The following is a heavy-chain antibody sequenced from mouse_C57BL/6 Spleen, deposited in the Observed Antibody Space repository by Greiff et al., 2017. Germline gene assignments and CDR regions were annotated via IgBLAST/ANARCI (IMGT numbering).Heavy chain of an antibody. D-gene: IGHD2-1*01. CDR1: GYTFTSYW. CDR3: ARLWGNSYFDY. Sequence: VQLQQPGAELVRPGSSVKLSCKASGYTFTSYWMDWVKQRPGQGLEWIGNINPSDSETHYNQKFKDKATLTVDKSSSTAYMQLSSLTSEDSAVYYCARLWGNSYFDYWGQGTSLTVSS. V-gene: IGHV1-61*01. J-gene: IGHJ2*02. CDR2: INPSDSET.